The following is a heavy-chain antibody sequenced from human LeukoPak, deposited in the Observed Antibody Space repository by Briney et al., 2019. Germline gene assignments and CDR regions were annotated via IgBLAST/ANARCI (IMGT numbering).Heavy chain of an antibody. CDR1: GFTFGNHG. Sequence: GRSLRLSCVASGFTFGNHGMHWVRQVPGKGLEWVSVVSHDGSAKSYADSVKGRFTISRENSKNTLWLQMNSLRAEDTAVYYCARLHYDVLTGPFDYWGQGTLVTVSS. CDR2: VSHDGSAK. CDR3: ARLHYDVLTGPFDY. J-gene: IGHJ4*02. D-gene: IGHD3-9*01. V-gene: IGHV3-33*05.